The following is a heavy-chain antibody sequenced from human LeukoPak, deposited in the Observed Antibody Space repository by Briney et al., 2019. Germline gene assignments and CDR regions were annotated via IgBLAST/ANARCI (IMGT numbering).Heavy chain of an antibody. D-gene: IGHD3-22*01. CDR1: GFTFSSYA. V-gene: IGHV3-23*01. J-gene: IGHJ4*02. Sequence: PGGSLRLSCAASGFTFSSYAMSWVRQAPGKGLEWVSAISGSGGSTYYADSVKGRFTISRDNSKNTLYLQMNSLKTEDTAVYYCTRRLYYDSSGPEGNDFDYWGQGTLVTVSS. CDR3: TRRLYYDSSGPEGNDFDY. CDR2: ISGSGGST.